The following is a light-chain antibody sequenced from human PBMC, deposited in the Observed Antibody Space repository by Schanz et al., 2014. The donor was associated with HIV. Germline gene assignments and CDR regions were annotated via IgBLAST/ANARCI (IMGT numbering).Light chain of an antibody. V-gene: IGKV3D-15*01. CDR1: HSVSSN. CDR2: GAS. Sequence: DIVLTQSPDTLSVPPGERATLSCRASHSVSSNFLAWYQQKPGQAPRLLIFGASNRATGIPDRFSGSGSGTELTLTISSLQSEDSAVYYCQQYNNWPPYTFGQGTKLEIK. J-gene: IGKJ2*01. CDR3: QQYNNWPPYT.